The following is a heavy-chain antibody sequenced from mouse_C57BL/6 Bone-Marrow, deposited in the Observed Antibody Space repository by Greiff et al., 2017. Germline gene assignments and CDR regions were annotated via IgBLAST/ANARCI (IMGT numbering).Heavy chain of an antibody. CDR1: GYTFTSYG. CDR2: IYPGSGST. D-gene: IGHD2-4*01. V-gene: IGHV1-55*01. CDR3: ARGLRRILFDY. J-gene: IGHJ2*01. Sequence: VQLQQSGAELVKPGASVKMSCKASGYTFTSYGITWVKQTPGTGLEWIGDIYPGSGSTNYNEKFKSKATLTVDKASSTAYMQLSSLTSDDSAVYYCARGLRRILFDYWGQGTTLTVSS.